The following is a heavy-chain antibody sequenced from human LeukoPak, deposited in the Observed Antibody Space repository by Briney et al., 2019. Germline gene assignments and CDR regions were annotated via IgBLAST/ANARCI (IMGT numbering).Heavy chain of an antibody. CDR3: ARGPVGVNAFDI. V-gene: IGHV1-2*02. J-gene: IGHJ3*02. CDR2: INPNSGGT. CDR1: GYTFTGYY. Sequence: ASVKVSCKAAGYTFTGYYMHWVRQAPGQGLEWMGWINPNSGGTNYAQKFQGRVTMTRDTSISTAYMELSRLRSDDTAVYYCARGPVGVNAFDIWGQGTMVTVSS. D-gene: IGHD2-15*01.